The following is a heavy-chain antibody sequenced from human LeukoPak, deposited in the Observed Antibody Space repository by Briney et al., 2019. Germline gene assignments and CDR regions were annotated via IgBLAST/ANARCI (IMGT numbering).Heavy chain of an antibody. Sequence: PGGSLRLPCSASGFTFSSHAMSWVRQAPGKGLEWVSGSCGDDGDTGYADSVKGRFTISRDNSKNTLYLQMNSLIAEDTAVYYCAKGSSGWFDYWGQGTLVTVSS. CDR1: GFTFSSHA. CDR3: AKGSSGWFDY. D-gene: IGHD6-19*01. J-gene: IGHJ4*02. V-gene: IGHV3-23*01. CDR2: SCGDDGDT.